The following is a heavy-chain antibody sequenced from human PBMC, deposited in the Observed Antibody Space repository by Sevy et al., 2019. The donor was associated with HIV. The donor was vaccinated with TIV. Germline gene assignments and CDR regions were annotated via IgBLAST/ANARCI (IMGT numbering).Heavy chain of an antibody. V-gene: IGHV3-21*01. CDR1: GFTFNTYT. Sequence: GGSLRLSCAASGFTFNTYTMNWVRQAPGKGLEWVSSISSSANYKYYADSVKGRFTITRDNAKNSLFLQMNNLRAEDTAVYYCARPYGSGSWEAFDIWGQGTMVTVSS. D-gene: IGHD3-10*01. CDR2: ISSSANYK. J-gene: IGHJ3*02. CDR3: ARPYGSGSWEAFDI.